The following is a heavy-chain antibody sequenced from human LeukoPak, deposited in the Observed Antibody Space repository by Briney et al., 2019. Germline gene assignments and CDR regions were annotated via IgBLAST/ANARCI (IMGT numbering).Heavy chain of an antibody. CDR3: AKNPHYYDSSGYYYLSWFDP. CDR1: GFTFSSYA. Sequence: GGSMRLSCAASGFTFSSYAMSWVRQAPGKGLEWVSAISGSGGSTYYADSVKGRFTISRDNSKNTLYLQMNSLRAEDTAVYYCAKNPHYYDSSGYYYLSWFDPWGQGTLVTVSS. D-gene: IGHD3-22*01. V-gene: IGHV3-23*01. CDR2: ISGSGGST. J-gene: IGHJ5*02.